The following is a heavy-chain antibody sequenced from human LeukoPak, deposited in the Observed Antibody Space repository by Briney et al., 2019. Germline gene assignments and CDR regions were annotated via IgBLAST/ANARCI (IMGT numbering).Heavy chain of an antibody. J-gene: IGHJ4*02. Sequence: GGSLRLSCAASGFTFSGHWMSWVRQAPGKGLEWVANINQGGSDKYYVASVKGRFTISRDNANNLLYLQMNSLRGEDTAVYYCTRDRSRAEDDWGQGTLVTVSS. CDR2: INQGGSDK. CDR1: GFTFSGHW. CDR3: TRDRSRAEDD. V-gene: IGHV3-7*01. D-gene: IGHD1-14*01.